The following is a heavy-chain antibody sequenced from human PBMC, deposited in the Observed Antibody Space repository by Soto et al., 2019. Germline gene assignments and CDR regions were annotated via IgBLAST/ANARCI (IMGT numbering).Heavy chain of an antibody. Sequence: GGSLRLSCAASGFTFSSYSMNWVRQAPGKGLEWVSAISSSSSYIYYADSVKGRFTISRDNSKYTLYLKMNSLRAEDTAVYYCVKPTAGICYPLCAFEMSAQGSMV. V-gene: IGHV3-21*04. CDR3: VKPTAGICYPLCAFEM. D-gene: IGHD2-8*02. J-gene: IGHJ3*02. CDR2: ISSSSSYI. CDR1: GFTFSSYS.